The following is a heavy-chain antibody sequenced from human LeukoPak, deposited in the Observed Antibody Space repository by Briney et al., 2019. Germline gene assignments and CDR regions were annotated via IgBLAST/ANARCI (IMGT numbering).Heavy chain of an antibody. CDR2: IYTSGST. D-gene: IGHD2-2*02. J-gene: IGHJ3*02. V-gene: IGHV4-4*07. CDR3: ARHLAAIPHNPSNDAFDI. Sequence: SETLSLICTVSGGSISSYYWSWIRQPAGKGLEWIGRIYTSGSTNYNPSLKSRVTMSVDTSKNQFSLKLSSVTAADTAVYHCARHLAAIPHNPSNDAFDIWGQGTMVTVSS. CDR1: GGSISSYY.